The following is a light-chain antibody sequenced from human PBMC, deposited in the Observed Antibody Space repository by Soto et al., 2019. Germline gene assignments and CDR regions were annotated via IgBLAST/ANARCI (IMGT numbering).Light chain of an antibody. CDR1: QNINNY. J-gene: IGKJ5*01. Sequence: EIQMTQSPSSLSASVGDRVTITCQASQNINNYLNWYQQKPGRAPKILIYDASNLEAGVPSRLRGSGSGTDFTFTISRMQPEDTATYYCQQYENLPTFGQGTRLEIK. V-gene: IGKV1-33*01. CDR3: QQYENLPT. CDR2: DAS.